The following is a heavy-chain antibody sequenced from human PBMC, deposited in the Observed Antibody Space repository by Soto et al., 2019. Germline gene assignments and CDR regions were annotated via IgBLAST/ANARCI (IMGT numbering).Heavy chain of an antibody. V-gene: IGHV4-4*02. Sequence: SETLSLTCAVSGGSISSSNWWSWVRQPPGKGLEWIGEIYHSGSTNYNPSLKSRVTISVDKSKNQFSLKLSSVTAADTAVYYCARISSSGWYKAASGYYFDYWAREPWSPSPQ. CDR3: ARISSSGWYKAASGYYFDY. CDR1: GGSISSSNW. CDR2: IYHSGST. D-gene: IGHD6-19*01. J-gene: IGHJ4*02.